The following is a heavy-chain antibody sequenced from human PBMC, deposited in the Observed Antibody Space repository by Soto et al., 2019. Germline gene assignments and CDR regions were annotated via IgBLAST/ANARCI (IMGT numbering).Heavy chain of an antibody. D-gene: IGHD2-2*01. CDR2: IYSSGST. CDR3: ARENHGVVVVPAAMLWYYYGMDV. CDR1: GGSISSYY. Sequence: QVQLQESGPGLVKPSETLSLTCTVSGGSISSYYWSWIRQPGGKGLEWIGRIYSSGSTNYNPSLKSRVTKSVDTSKNQYSLKLSSVTAADTAVYYCARENHGVVVVPAAMLWYYYGMDVWGQGTTVNVS. V-gene: IGHV4-4*07. J-gene: IGHJ6*02.